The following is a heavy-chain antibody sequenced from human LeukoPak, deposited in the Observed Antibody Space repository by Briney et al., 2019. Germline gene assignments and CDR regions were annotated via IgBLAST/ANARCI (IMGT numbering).Heavy chain of an antibody. V-gene: IGHV3-23*01. CDR1: GFTFDDYG. J-gene: IGHJ4*02. Sequence: GGSLRLSCAASGFTFDDYGMSWVRQAPGKGLEWVSAISGSGGSTYYADSVKGRFTISRDNSKNTLYLQMNSLRAEDTAVYYCAKDPTPTGWGYSSGWYTDYFDYWGQGTLVTVSS. CDR3: AKDPTPTGWGYSSGWYTDYFDY. D-gene: IGHD6-19*01. CDR2: ISGSGGST.